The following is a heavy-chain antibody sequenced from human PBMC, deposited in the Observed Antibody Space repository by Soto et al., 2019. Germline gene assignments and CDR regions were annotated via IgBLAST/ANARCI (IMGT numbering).Heavy chain of an antibody. D-gene: IGHD3-10*01. CDR2: ISGSGGST. CDR3: AKEVSLGSTVDLGY. V-gene: IGHV3-23*01. Sequence: AGSLELSCAASGFTFSIFAMSWVRQSPGKGLEWVSTISGSGGSTYYADAVKGRFSISRDNSMGTLYLQMKSLRVEDTAIYYCAKEVSLGSTVDLGYWGQGTLVTVSS. CDR1: GFTFSIFA. J-gene: IGHJ4*02.